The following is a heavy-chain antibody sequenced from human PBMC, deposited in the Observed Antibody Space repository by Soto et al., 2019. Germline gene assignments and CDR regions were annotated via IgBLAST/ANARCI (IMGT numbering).Heavy chain of an antibody. V-gene: IGHV5-51*01. Sequence: GESLKISCKGSGYSFTSYWIGWVRQMPGKGLEWMGIIYPGDSDTRYSPSFQGQVTISADKSISTAYLQWSSLKASDTAMYYCAREGVGEIIAVGREDYYYYMDVWGKGTTVTVSS. D-gene: IGHD6-19*01. CDR1: GYSFTSYW. J-gene: IGHJ6*03. CDR3: AREGVGEIIAVGREDYYYYMDV. CDR2: IYPGDSDT.